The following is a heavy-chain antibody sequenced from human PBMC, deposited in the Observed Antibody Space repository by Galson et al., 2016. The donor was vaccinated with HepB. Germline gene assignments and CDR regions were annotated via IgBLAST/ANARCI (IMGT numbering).Heavy chain of an antibody. CDR1: GFTFSTYT. CDR3: ARMPLGEPDY. CDR2: ISSGGNYI. D-gene: IGHD3-16*01. J-gene: IGHJ4*02. V-gene: IGHV3-21*01. Sequence: SLRLSCAASGFTFSTYTINWVRQAPGKGLEWVSSISSGGNYIYYADSVKGRFTISRDNAKNSLYLQMNSLRAEDTAVYYCARMPLGEPDYWGQGTLVTVSS.